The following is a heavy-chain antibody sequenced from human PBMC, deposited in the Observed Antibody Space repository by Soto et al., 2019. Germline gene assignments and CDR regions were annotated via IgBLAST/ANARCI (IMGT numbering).Heavy chain of an antibody. CDR3: ATSGLGATDHFDY. CDR1: GYTQNELS. D-gene: IGHD1-26*01. Sequence: GASVKVSCKVSGYTQNELSMQWVRQDPGKGLEWMGGFDPEDGETIYAQKFQGRVTMTEDTSTDTAYMELSSLRSEDTAVYYCATSGLGATDHFDYWGQGTLVTVSS. V-gene: IGHV1-24*01. CDR2: FDPEDGET. J-gene: IGHJ4*02.